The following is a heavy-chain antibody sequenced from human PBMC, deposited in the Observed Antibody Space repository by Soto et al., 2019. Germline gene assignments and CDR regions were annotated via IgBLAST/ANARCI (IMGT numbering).Heavy chain of an antibody. V-gene: IGHV3-23*01. CDR1: GFTFSNYA. J-gene: IGHJ4*02. D-gene: IGHD3-22*01. Sequence: EVQLLESGGGLVQPGGSLTLSCAASGFTFSNYAVSWVRQAPGKGLEWVSALSGSGGTAYYADSMKGRFTISRDNSKNTLFLQMNSLRAEDTAVYYCTTVGPTGYDSSSYFDYWGRGTLVTVSS. CDR2: LSGSGGTA. CDR3: TTVGPTGYDSSSYFDY.